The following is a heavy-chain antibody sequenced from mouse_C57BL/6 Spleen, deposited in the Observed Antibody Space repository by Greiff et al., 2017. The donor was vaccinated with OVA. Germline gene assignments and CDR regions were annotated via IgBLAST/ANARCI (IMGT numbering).Heavy chain of an antibody. CDR1: GFTFSDYY. D-gene: IGHD2-4*01. J-gene: IGHJ4*01. Sequence: EVHLVESEGGLVQPGSSMKLSCTASGFTFSDYYMAWVRQVPEKGLEWVANINYDGSSTYYLDSLKSRFIISRDNAKNILYLQMSSLKSEDTATYYCARGSIYYDYGYAMDYWGQGTSVTVSS. V-gene: IGHV5-16*01. CDR3: ARGSIYYDYGYAMDY. CDR2: INYDGSST.